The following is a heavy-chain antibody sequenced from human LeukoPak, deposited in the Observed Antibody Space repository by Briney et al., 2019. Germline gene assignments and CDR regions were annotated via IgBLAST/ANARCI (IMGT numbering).Heavy chain of an antibody. CDR3: AREVIGTPTMNWFDP. CDR1: GFTFSSYA. D-gene: IGHD2/OR15-2a*01. V-gene: IGHV3-30*04. CDR2: ISYDGSNK. Sequence: GRSLRLSCAAPGFTFSSYAMHWVRQAPGKGLEWVAVISYDGSNKYYADSVKGRFTISRDNSKNTLYLQMNSLRAEDTAVYYCAREVIGTPTMNWFDPWGQGTLVTVSS. J-gene: IGHJ5*02.